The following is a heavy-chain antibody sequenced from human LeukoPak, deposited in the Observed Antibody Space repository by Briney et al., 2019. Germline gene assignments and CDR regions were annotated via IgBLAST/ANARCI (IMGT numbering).Heavy chain of an antibody. CDR3: ARTEYSSSSGYMDV. Sequence: PGGSLRLSCAASGFTFSSYSMNWVRQAPGKGLEWVSYISSSSSTIYYADSVKGRFTISRDNAKNSLYLQMNSLRAEDTAVYYCARTEYSSSSGYMDVWGKGTTVTVSS. J-gene: IGHJ6*03. V-gene: IGHV3-48*01. D-gene: IGHD6-6*01. CDR2: ISSSSSTI. CDR1: GFTFSSYS.